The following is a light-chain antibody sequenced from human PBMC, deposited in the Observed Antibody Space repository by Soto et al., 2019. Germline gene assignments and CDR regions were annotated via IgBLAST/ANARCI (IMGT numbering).Light chain of an antibody. J-gene: IGLJ1*01. CDR2: EVS. Sequence: QSVLTQPASVSGSPGQSITISCTGTSSDVGSYNLASWYQQHPGKAPKLMIYEVSKRPSGVSNRFSGSKSGNTASLTISGLQAEDEAGYYCCSYAGSSTYVFGTGTKVTVL. CDR3: CSYAGSSTYV. V-gene: IGLV2-23*02. CDR1: SSDVGSYNL.